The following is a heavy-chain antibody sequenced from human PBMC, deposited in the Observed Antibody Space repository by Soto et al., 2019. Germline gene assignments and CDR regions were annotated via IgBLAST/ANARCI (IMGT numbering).Heavy chain of an antibody. J-gene: IGHJ4*02. V-gene: IGHV4-31*03. CDR1: GGSVTSCGYY. D-gene: IGHD3-10*01. Sequence: PSDTLSLTCTVSGGSVTSCGYYWSWIRHCTGKGLEWIGYIYSSGDTNYNPSLNSRVAMSVDTSKNQFSLQLTSVTVADTAVYFCVKSRARSYFDYWGQGILVTVSS. CDR3: VKSRARSYFDY. CDR2: IYSSGDT.